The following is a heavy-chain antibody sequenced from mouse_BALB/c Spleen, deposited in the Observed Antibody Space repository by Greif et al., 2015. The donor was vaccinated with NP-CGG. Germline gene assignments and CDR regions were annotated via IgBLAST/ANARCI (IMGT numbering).Heavy chain of an antibody. D-gene: IGHD1-1*01. Sequence: VQLQQSGPGLVQPSQSLSITCTVSGFSLTSYGVHWVRQSPGKGLEWLGVIWSGGSTDYNAAFISRLSISKDNSKSQVFFKMNSLQADDTAIYYRALHGTVVSYYAMDYWGQGTSVTVSS. V-gene: IGHV2-4-1*01. CDR2: IWSGGST. CDR1: GFSLTSYG. J-gene: IGHJ4*01. CDR3: ALHGTVVSYYAMDY.